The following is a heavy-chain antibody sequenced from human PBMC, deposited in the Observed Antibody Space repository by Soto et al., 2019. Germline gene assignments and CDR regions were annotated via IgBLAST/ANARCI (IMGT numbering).Heavy chain of an antibody. D-gene: IGHD3-10*01. CDR2: IYYSGST. CDR3: ARGPITMVRGVMYYFDY. V-gene: IGHV4-59*01. CDR1: GGSISSYY. J-gene: IGHJ4*02. Sequence: SETLSLTCTVSGGSISSYYWSWIRQPTGKGLEWIGYIYYSGSTNYNPSLKSRVTISVDTSKNQFFLKLSSVTAADTAVYYCARGPITMVRGVMYYFDYWGQGTLVTVSS.